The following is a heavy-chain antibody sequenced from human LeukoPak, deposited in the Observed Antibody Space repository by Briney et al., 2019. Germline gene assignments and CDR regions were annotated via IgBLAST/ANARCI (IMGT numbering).Heavy chain of an antibody. CDR2: ISGSSNVI. J-gene: IGHJ6*03. CDR3: ARGLYYMDV. V-gene: IGHV3-48*01. Sequence: GGSLRLSCAASGFTFSSYAMSWVRQAPGKGLEWLSYISGSSNVIYYADSVKGRFTISRDNAKDSLYLQMNSLKAEDTAVYYCARGLYYMDVWGKGTTVTVSS. CDR1: GFTFSSYA.